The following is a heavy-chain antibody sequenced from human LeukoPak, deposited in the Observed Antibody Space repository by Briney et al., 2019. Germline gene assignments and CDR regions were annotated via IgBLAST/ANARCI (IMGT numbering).Heavy chain of an antibody. Sequence: GGSLRLSCAASGFTFNDYAMAWVRQAPGKGLEWVSYISSSSSTIFYADSVKGRFTISRDNAKNSLYLQMNSLRAEDTAVYYCARGPPLFDPWGQGTLVAVSS. CDR3: ARGPPLFDP. J-gene: IGHJ5*02. CDR2: ISSSSSTI. CDR1: GFTFNDYA. V-gene: IGHV3-48*04.